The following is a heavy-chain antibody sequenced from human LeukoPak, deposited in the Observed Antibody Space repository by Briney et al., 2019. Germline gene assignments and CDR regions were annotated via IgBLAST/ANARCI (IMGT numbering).Heavy chain of an antibody. V-gene: IGHV1-3*01. Sequence: ASVKVSCKASGYTFTSYYMHWVRQAPGQRLEWMGWINAGNGNTKYSQKFQGRVTITRDTSASTAYMELSSLRSEDTAVYYCARVVGYCSSTSCGGRYGMDVWGQGTTVTVSS. J-gene: IGHJ6*02. CDR2: INAGNGNT. CDR3: ARVVGYCSSTSCGGRYGMDV. D-gene: IGHD2-2*01. CDR1: GYTFTSYY.